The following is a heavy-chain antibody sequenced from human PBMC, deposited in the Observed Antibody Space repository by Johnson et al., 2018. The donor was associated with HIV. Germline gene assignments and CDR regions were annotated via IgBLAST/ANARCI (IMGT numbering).Heavy chain of an antibody. V-gene: IGHV3-20*01. CDR1: GFTFDDYG. CDR2: INWNGGST. Sequence: VQLVESGGGVVRPGGSLRLSCAASGFTFDDYGMSWVRQAPGKGLEWVSGINWNGGSTGYADSVKGRFTISRDTAKNSLYLQMNSLRAEDTALYDCTRDSGITGTTGDAFDIWGQGTMVTVSS. J-gene: IGHJ3*02. CDR3: TRDSGITGTTGDAFDI. D-gene: IGHD1-20*01.